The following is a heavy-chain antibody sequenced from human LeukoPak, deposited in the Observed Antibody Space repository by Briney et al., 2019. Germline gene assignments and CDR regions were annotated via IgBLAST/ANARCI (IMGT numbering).Heavy chain of an antibody. Sequence: PSETLSLTCAVSGYSISSGYYWGWIRQPPGKGLEWIGSIYHSGSTYYNPSLKSRVTISVDTSKNQFSLKLSSVTAADTAVYYCARHHRIAARFPPFHYWGQGTLVPVSS. CDR3: ARHHRIAARFPPFHY. CDR1: GYSISSGYY. V-gene: IGHV4-38-2*01. J-gene: IGHJ4*02. D-gene: IGHD6-6*01. CDR2: IYHSGST.